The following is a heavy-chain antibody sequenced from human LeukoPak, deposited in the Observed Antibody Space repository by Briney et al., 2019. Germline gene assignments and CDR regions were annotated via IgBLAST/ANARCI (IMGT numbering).Heavy chain of an antibody. CDR3: ARSRGWLQSHPLGY. J-gene: IGHJ4*02. Sequence: EPSETLSLTCTVSGGSISSSSYYWGWIRQPPGKGLEWIGEIHHGGSTNYNPSLKSRVTISVDTSKNQFSLKLSSVTAADTAVYYCARSRGWLQSHPLGYWGQGTLVTVSS. CDR2: IHHGGST. D-gene: IGHD5-24*01. V-gene: IGHV4-39*07. CDR1: GGSISSSSYY.